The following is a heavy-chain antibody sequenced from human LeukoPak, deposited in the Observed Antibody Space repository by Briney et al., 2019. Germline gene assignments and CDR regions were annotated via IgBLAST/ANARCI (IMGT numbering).Heavy chain of an antibody. CDR3: ARGVRTMIEIDY. CDR2: MNPNSGNT. CDR1: GYTFTIYD. Sequence: ASVKVSCKASGYTFTIYDISWVRQATGQGLEWMGWMNPNSGNTGYAQKFQGRVTMTRDHSISTAYMELSSLRSEDTAVYYCARGVRTMIEIDYWGQGTLVTVSS. D-gene: IGHD3-22*01. V-gene: IGHV1-8*01. J-gene: IGHJ4*02.